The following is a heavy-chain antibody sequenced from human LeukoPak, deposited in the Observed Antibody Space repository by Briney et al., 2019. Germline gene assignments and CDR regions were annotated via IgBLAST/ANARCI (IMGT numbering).Heavy chain of an antibody. Sequence: PGGPLRLSCVASGFSFSDYWMHWVRQVPGKGLVWVSRINTDGSTTDYADSVKGRFTISRDNAKNTLYLQMNSLRAEDTAAYYCARGMTYYFGSGKLDYWGQGALVTVSS. D-gene: IGHD3-10*01. V-gene: IGHV3-74*01. CDR3: ARGMTYYFGSGKLDY. CDR1: GFSFSDYW. CDR2: INTDGSTT. J-gene: IGHJ4*02.